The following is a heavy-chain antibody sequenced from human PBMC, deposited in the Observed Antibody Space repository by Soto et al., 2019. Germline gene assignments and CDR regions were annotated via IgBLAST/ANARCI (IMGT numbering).Heavy chain of an antibody. CDR2: INPSGGST. V-gene: IGHV1-46*01. Sequence: ASVKVSCKASGYTFTSYYMHWVLQAPGEGLEWMGTINPSGGSTSYAQKFQGRVTMTRDTSTSTVYMELSNLRSEDTAVYYCAREGSYYYGMDVWGQGTTVTVSS. D-gene: IGHD3-10*01. J-gene: IGHJ6*02. CDR1: GYTFTSYY. CDR3: AREGSYYYGMDV.